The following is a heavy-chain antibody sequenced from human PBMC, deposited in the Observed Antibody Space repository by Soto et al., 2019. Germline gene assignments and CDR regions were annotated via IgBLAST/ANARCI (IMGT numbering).Heavy chain of an antibody. Sequence: PSETLSLTCTVSGGSISSGDYYWIWIRQPPGKALEWIGYIYYSGYTYYNPSLKSRVTISVDTSKNQFSLNLSSVTAADTAVYYCARERPDGCRLDPWGQGTLVTVSS. D-gene: IGHD6-19*01. CDR1: GGSISSGDYY. CDR2: IYYSGYT. V-gene: IGHV4-30-4*01. CDR3: ARERPDGCRLDP. J-gene: IGHJ5*02.